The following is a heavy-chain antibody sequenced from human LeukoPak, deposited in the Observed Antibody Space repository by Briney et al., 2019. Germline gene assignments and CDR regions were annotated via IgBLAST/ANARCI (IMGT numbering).Heavy chain of an antibody. Sequence: SVKVSCKASGGTFSSYAISWVRQAPGQGLEWMGGIIPIFGTANYAQKFQGRVTITADKSTSTAYMELRSLRSEDTAVYYCSRTGLDSGYDSGYWGQGTLVTVSS. CDR1: GGTFSSYA. CDR3: SRTGLDSGYDSGY. J-gene: IGHJ4*02. V-gene: IGHV1-69*06. CDR2: IIPIFGTA. D-gene: IGHD5-12*01.